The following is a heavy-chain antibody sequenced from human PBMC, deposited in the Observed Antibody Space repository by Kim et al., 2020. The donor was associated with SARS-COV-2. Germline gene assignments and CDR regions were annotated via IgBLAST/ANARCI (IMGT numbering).Heavy chain of an antibody. CDR3: ARGILTGPHLYYYYYYGMDV. J-gene: IGHJ6*02. CDR1: GGSFSGYY. D-gene: IGHD3-9*01. Sequence: SETLSLTCAVYGGSFSGYYWSWIRQPPGKGLEWIGEINHSGSTNYNPSLKSRVTISVDTSKNQFSLKLSSVTAADTAVYYCARGILTGPHLYYYYYYGMDVWGQGTTVTVSS. CDR2: INHSGST. V-gene: IGHV4-34*01.